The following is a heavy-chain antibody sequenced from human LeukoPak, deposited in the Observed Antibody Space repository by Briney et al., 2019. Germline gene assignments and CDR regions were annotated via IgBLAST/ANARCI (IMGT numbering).Heavy chain of an antibody. Sequence: GGSLRLSCAASGFTFSSYSMNWVRQAPGKGLEWVSAISGSGGSTYYADSVKGRFTISRDNSKNTLYLQMNSLRAEDTAVYYCFCDFWSGGNDYWGQGTLVTVSS. D-gene: IGHD3-3*01. V-gene: IGHV3-23*01. CDR2: ISGSGGST. CDR1: GFTFSSYS. J-gene: IGHJ4*02. CDR3: FCDFWSGGNDY.